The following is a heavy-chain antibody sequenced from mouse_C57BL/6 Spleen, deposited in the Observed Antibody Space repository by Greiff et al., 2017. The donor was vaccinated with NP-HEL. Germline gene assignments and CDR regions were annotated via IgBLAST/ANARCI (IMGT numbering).Heavy chain of an antibody. CDR3: TSYDYYGSLSFDY. CDR1: GFNIKDDY. Sequence: EVQLQQSGAELVRPGASVKLSCTASGFNIKDDYMHWVKQRPEQGLEWIGWIDPENGDTEYASKFQGKATITADTSSNTAYLQLSSLTSEDTAVYYCTSYDYYGSLSFDYGGQGTTLTVSS. V-gene: IGHV14-4*01. D-gene: IGHD1-1*01. CDR2: IDPENGDT. J-gene: IGHJ2*01.